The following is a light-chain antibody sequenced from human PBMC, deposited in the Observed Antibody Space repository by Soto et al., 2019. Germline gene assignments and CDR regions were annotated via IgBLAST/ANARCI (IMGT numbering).Light chain of an antibody. J-gene: IGKJ3*01. V-gene: IGKV1-5*03. Sequence: DIQKTKCPSSLSASVGDRVTITCRASQIINTWLAWYQQKPGKAPKLLIYRASNLVNGVPSRFSGSGSGTEFTLTISSLQPDDFSIYYCQQYDTYSGTFGPGTKVDL. CDR3: QQYDTYSGT. CDR2: RAS. CDR1: QIINTW.